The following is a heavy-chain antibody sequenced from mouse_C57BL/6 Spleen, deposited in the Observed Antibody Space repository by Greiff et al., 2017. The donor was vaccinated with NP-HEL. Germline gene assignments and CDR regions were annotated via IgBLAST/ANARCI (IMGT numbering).Heavy chain of an antibody. CDR2: INPNNGGT. Sequence: VQLQQSGPELVKPGASVKISCKASGHTFTDYYMNWVKQSHGKSLEWIGDINPNNGGTSYNQKFKGKATLTVDKSSSTAYMELRSLTSEDSAVYYCAHSNYFAWFAYWGQGTLVTVSA. D-gene: IGHD2-5*01. V-gene: IGHV1-26*01. CDR3: AHSNYFAWFAY. CDR1: GHTFTDYY. J-gene: IGHJ3*01.